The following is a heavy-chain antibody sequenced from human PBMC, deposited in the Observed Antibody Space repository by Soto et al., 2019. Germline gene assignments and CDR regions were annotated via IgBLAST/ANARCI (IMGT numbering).Heavy chain of an antibody. CDR1: GFTFSSYS. V-gene: IGHV3-48*01. J-gene: IGHJ5*02. CDR3: ARENYNWNPYFDL. D-gene: IGHD1-20*01. Sequence: GGSLRLSCAASGFTFSSYSMNWVRQAPGKGLEWVSYISSSSSTIYYADSVEGRFTISRDNAKNSLYLQMNSLRAEDTAVYYCARENYNWNPYFDLWGQGTLVTVSS. CDR2: ISSSSSTI.